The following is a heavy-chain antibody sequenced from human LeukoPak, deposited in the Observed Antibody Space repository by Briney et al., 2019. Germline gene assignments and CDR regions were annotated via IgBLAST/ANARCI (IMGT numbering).Heavy chain of an antibody. CDR2: IYYSGST. V-gene: IGHV4-59*08. D-gene: IGHD6-13*01. CDR1: GGSISSYY. Sequence: SETLSLTCTVSGGSISSYYWSWIRQPPGKGLEWIGYIYYSGSTNYNPSLKSRVTISVDTSKNQFSLKLSSVTAADTAVYYCARHRKGSSSFFDHWGQGTLVTVSS. CDR3: ARHRKGSSSFFDH. J-gene: IGHJ4*02.